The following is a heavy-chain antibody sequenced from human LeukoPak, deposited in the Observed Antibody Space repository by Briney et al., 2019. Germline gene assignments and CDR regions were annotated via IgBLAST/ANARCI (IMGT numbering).Heavy chain of an antibody. V-gene: IGHV1-18*01. CDR1: GYTFSMYG. D-gene: IGHD3-16*01. Sequence: ASVKVSCKASGYTFSMYGISWVRQAPGQGLEWMGWVSARDGHTNLAQKFQGRVTMTRDTSTNTAYMEVGSLTSDDTAVYYCARDYPVAGGEDCFDPWGQGTLVTVSS. J-gene: IGHJ5*02. CDR3: ARDYPVAGGEDCFDP. CDR2: VSARDGHT.